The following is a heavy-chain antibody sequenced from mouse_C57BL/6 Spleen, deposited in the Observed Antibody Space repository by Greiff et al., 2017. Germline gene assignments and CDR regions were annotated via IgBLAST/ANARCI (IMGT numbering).Heavy chain of an antibody. CDR3: ARGDYYYGSPLDY. D-gene: IGHD1-1*01. Sequence: VQLQQSGAELVKPGASVKISCKASGYAFSSYWMNWVKQRPGKGLEWIGQIYPGAGDTNYNGTFKGKATLTADKSSSTAYMQLSSLTSEDAAVYFCARGDYYYGSPLDYWGQGTTLTVSS. V-gene: IGHV1-80*01. CDR1: GYAFSSYW. CDR2: IYPGAGDT. J-gene: IGHJ2*01.